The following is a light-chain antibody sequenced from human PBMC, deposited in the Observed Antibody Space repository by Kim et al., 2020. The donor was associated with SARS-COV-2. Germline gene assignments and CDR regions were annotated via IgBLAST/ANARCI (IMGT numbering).Light chain of an antibody. V-gene: IGKV3-15*01. CDR3: QQYNNWPLT. CDR1: QSVSSY. J-gene: IGKJ4*01. Sequence: EIGMTQSPATLSVSPGERATLSCRASQSVSSYLAWYQQKPGQAPGLLIYGAYTRATGVPARFSGSGSGTEFTLTISSLQSEDFAVYYCQQYNNWPLTFGGGTKVDIK. CDR2: GAY.